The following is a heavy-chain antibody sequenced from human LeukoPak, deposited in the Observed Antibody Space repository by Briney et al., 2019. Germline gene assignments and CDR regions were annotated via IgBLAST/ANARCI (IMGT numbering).Heavy chain of an antibody. D-gene: IGHD6-13*01. J-gene: IGHJ5*02. CDR2: FDPEDGET. CDR1: GYTLTELF. CDR3: ARGYSSSWYWNWFDP. V-gene: IGHV1-24*01. Sequence: ASVKVSCKVSGYTLTELFMHWVRQAPGKGLEWMGGFDPEDGETIYAQKFQGRVTMTEDTSTDTAYMELSSLRSEDTAVYYCARGYSSSWYWNWFDPWGQGTLVTVSS.